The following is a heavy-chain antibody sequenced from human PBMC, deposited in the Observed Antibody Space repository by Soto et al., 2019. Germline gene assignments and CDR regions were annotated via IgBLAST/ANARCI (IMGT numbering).Heavy chain of an antibody. D-gene: IGHD6-19*01. CDR2: IYYSGST. CDR3: ARDRSSGWLDY. CDR1: GGSISRGGYD. J-gene: IGHJ4*02. Sequence: QVQLQESGPGLVKPSQNLYLTCTVSGGSISRGGYDWSWIRQHPGKGLEWIGYIYYSGSTYYNPSLKSRVTISVDTSKNQFSLNLSSVTAADTAVYYCARDRSSGWLDYWVQGTLVTVSS. V-gene: IGHV4-31*03.